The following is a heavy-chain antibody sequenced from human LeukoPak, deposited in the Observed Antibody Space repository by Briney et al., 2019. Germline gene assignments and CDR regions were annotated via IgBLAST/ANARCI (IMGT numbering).Heavy chain of an antibody. Sequence: PGRSLRLSCAASGFTFNAYTIHWVRQTPGKGLEWVAVISDDGSYKFYTDSVKGRFTISRDNSKNTVYLQMNSLRAEDTAVYYCARGRIAAAGTVYWGQGTLVTVSS. CDR3: ARGRIAAAGTVY. J-gene: IGHJ4*02. CDR2: ISDDGSYK. CDR1: GFTFNAYT. V-gene: IGHV3-30*04. D-gene: IGHD6-13*01.